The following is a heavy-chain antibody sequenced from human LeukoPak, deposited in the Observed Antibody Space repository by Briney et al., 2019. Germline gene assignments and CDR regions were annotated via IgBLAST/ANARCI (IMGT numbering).Heavy chain of an antibody. V-gene: IGHV4-59*01. CDR2: IYYSGST. J-gene: IGHJ4*02. D-gene: IGHD6-25*01. Sequence: SETLSLTCTVSGGSISSYYWSWIRQPPGKGLEWIGYIYYSGSTNYNPSLKSRVTISVDTSKNQFSLKLSSVTAADTAVYYCARESYSSGVYWGQGTLVTVSS. CDR1: GGSISSYY. CDR3: ARESYSSGVY.